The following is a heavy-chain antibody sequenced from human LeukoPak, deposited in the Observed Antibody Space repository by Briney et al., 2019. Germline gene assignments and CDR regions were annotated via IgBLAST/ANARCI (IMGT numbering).Heavy chain of an antibody. CDR1: GFSFDDYA. D-gene: IGHD6-6*01. V-gene: IGHV3-9*03. J-gene: IGHJ4*02. Sequence: FLRLSCAASGFSFDDYAMHWVRQPPGKGLEWVSGINWNSGSIDYADSVKGRFIISRDNAKNSLYLQMNSLRPDDMALYYCAKAHEYSTSSGDYFESWGQGTLVTVSA. CDR2: INWNSGSI. CDR3: AKAHEYSTSSGDYFES.